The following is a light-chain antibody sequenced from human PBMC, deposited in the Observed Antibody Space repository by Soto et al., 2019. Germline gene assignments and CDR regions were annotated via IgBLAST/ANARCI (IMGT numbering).Light chain of an antibody. Sequence: DIVMTQSPLSLPVTPGESASISCRSSQTLLHSNGYNYLDWYLQKPGQSPQLLIYLGSSRASGVPDRFSGSGSGTDFTLKISRVEAEDVGVYYCMQALQTPTFGGGTKVEIK. J-gene: IGKJ4*01. CDR3: MQALQTPT. CDR2: LGS. CDR1: QTLLHSNGYNY. V-gene: IGKV2-28*01.